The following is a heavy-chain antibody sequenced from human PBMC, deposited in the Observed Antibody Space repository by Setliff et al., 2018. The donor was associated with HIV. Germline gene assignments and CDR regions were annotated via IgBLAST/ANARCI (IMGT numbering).Heavy chain of an antibody. J-gene: IGHJ4*02. CDR3: ARGMQIGGYYFDY. CDR1: GGSISSYY. CDR2: VYYTGST. Sequence: SETLSLTCTVSGGSISSYYWTWIRQPPGKGLEWIGYVYYTGSTNYNPSLKSRLTISVDTSKNQFSLKLSSVTAADTAVYYCARGMQIGGYYFDYWGQGTLVTVSS. D-gene: IGHD3-10*01. V-gene: IGHV4-59*01.